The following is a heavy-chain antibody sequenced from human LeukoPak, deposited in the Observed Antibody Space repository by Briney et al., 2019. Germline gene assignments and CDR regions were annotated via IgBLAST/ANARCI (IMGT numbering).Heavy chain of an antibody. D-gene: IGHD3-22*01. J-gene: IGHJ4*02. CDR1: GGSISSSSYY. V-gene: IGHV4-61*02. Sequence: SETLSLTCTVSGGSISSSSYYWSWIRQPAGKGLEWIGRIYTSGSTNYNPSLKSRVTISVDTSKNQFSLKLNSVTAADTAVYYCARVTTGGYYNCWGQGTLVTVSS. CDR3: ARVTTGGYYNC. CDR2: IYTSGST.